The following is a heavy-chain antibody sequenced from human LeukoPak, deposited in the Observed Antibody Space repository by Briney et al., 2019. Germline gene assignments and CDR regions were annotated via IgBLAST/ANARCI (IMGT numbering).Heavy chain of an antibody. CDR1: GGSLSSYF. J-gene: IGHJ3*02. Sequence: SETLSLTCTVSGGSLSSYFWSWIRQPPGKGLEWVGYIYYSGSGSTNYNPSLKSRVTISVDTSKSQFSLKLSSVTAADTAVYYCARRGYDYAFDIWGQGTMVTVSS. D-gene: IGHD5-12*01. CDR3: ARRGYDYAFDI. V-gene: IGHV4-59*08. CDR2: IYYSGSGST.